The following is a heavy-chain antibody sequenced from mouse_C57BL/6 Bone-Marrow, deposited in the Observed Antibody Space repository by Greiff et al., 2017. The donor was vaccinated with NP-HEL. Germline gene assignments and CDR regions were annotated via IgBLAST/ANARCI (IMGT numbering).Heavy chain of an antibody. CDR3: ARGGYYGGSYAMDY. D-gene: IGHD1-1*01. V-gene: IGHV1-81*01. CDR1: GYTFTSSG. CDR2: IYPRSGNT. J-gene: IGHJ4*01. Sequence: QVQLKESGAELARPGASVKLSCKASGYTFTSSGISWVKQRTGQGLEWIGEIYPRSGNTYYNEKFKGKATLTAYKSSSTAYMDLRSLTSEDSAVYCGARGGYYGGSYAMDYWGQGTSVTVSS.